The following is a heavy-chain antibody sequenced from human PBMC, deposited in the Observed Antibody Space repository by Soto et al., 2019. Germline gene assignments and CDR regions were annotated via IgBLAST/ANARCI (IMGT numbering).Heavy chain of an antibody. J-gene: IGHJ4*02. CDR3: TRINNRETLDY. CDR1: GFTFSNYW. Sequence: GGSLRLSCAASGFTFSNYWMIWGRQAPGKGLEWVASIKQDGSDKYYMDSVKGRFTISRDNAKNTVHLQMNSLRAEDTAIYYCTRINNRETLDYWGQGALVTVSS. CDR2: IKQDGSDK. V-gene: IGHV3-7*01.